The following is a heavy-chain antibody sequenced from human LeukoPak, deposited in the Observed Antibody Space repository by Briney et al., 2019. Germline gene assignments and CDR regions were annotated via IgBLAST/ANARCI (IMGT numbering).Heavy chain of an antibody. CDR1: GFTFSSYG. Sequence: QSGGSLRLSCAASGFTFSSYGMHWVRQAPGKGLEWVSAISGSGGSTYYADSVKGRFTISRDNSKNTLYLQMNSLRAEDTAVYYCANVPIAARPLADYWGQGTLVTVSS. CDR3: ANVPIAARPLADY. V-gene: IGHV3-23*01. D-gene: IGHD6-6*01. J-gene: IGHJ4*02. CDR2: ISGSGGST.